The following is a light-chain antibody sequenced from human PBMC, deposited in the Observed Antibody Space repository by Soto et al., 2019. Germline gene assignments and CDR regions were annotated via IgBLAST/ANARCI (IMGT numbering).Light chain of an antibody. CDR2: GAS. J-gene: IGKJ5*01. Sequence: EIVMTQSPATLSVSPGERATLSCRASQSVSIKLAWYQQKPGQAPRLLIYGASTRATGIPARFSGSGSGTDFTLTISSLEPEDFAVYYCQQRSNWPPITFGQGTRLEIK. CDR1: QSVSIK. V-gene: IGKV3-15*01. CDR3: QQRSNWPPIT.